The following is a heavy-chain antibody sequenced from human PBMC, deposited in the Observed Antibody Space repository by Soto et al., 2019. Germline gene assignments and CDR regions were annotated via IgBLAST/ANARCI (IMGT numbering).Heavy chain of an antibody. J-gene: IGHJ4*02. CDR2: INPSGGST. CDR3: ATEGIAVAGTVIGVDY. V-gene: IGHV1-46*01. D-gene: IGHD6-19*01. CDR1: GYTFTSYY. Sequence: GASVKVSCTASGYTFTSYYMHWVRQAPGQGLEWMGIINPSGGSTSYAQKFQGRVTMTRDTSTSTVYMELSSLRSEDTAVYYCATEGIAVAGTVIGVDYWGQGTLVTVSS.